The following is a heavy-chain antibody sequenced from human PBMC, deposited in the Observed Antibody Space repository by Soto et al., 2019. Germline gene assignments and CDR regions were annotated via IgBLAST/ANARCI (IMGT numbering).Heavy chain of an antibody. Sequence: QVQLVQSGAEVKKPGASVKVSCKASGYTFTSYCMHWVRQAPGQGLEWKGIINPSGGSTSYAQKFQGRVTMTRDTSTNTVYMELSSLRSEDTAVYYCAREVRSPYCSGGSCYSNGMDVWGQGTTVTVSS. V-gene: IGHV1-46*01. CDR1: GYTFTSYC. CDR3: AREVRSPYCSGGSCYSNGMDV. J-gene: IGHJ6*02. D-gene: IGHD2-15*01. CDR2: INPSGGST.